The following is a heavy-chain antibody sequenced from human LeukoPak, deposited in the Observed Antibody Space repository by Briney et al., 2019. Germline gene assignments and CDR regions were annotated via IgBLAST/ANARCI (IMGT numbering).Heavy chain of an antibody. V-gene: IGHV1-2*02. CDR1: RNTFTGYY. CDR2: VSPNTGGT. CDR3: ATLNSSLSPSDFFMDV. J-gene: IGHJ6*03. Sequence: ASVTVPCKASRNTFTGYYLHWVRQAPGQRLEWMGWVSPNTGGTNYAQKFQDRVTMSRDTSTFTAYMHLSSLRSDDAAVYYCATLNSSLSPSDFFMDVWGKGTTVAVSS.